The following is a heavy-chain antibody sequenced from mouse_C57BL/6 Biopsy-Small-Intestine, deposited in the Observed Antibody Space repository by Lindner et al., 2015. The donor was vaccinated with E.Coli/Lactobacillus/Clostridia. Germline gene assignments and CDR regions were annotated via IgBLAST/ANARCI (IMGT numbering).Heavy chain of an antibody. Sequence: SVKVSCKASGYTFAGYYMHWVRQAPGQGLEWLGWINPNSSGTNYAQNFQGRVTMTRDTSICTAYMELSRLRSDDTAVYFCARALVGYHYETNNYFDYWGQGTLVTVSS. CDR2: INPNSSGT. D-gene: IGHD1-1*02. V-gene: IGHV1-53*01. CDR1: GYTFAGYY. J-gene: IGHJ2*01. CDR3: ARALVGYHYETNNYFDY.